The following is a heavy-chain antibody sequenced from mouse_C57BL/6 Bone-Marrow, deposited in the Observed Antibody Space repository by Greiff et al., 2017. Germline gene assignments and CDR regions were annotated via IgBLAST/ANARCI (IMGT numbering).Heavy chain of an antibody. D-gene: IGHD1-1*01. J-gene: IGHJ1*03. CDR2: IDPENGDT. Sequence: VQLKQSGAELVRPGASVKLSCTASGFNIKDDYMHWVKQRPEQGLEWIGWIDPENGDTEYASKFQGKATITADTSSNTAYLQLSSLTSEDTAVYYCTDYGSSNWYFDVWGTGTTVTVSS. CDR1: GFNIKDDY. CDR3: TDYGSSNWYFDV. V-gene: IGHV14-4*01.